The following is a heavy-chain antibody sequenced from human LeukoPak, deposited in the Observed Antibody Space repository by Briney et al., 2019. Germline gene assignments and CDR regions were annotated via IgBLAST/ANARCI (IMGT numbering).Heavy chain of an antibody. CDR3: ARNLGGSSWVFDY. J-gene: IGHJ4*02. CDR1: GGSISSYY. CDR2: IYYSGST. D-gene: IGHD6-13*01. Sequence: SETLSLICTVSGGSISSYYWSWIRQPPGKGLEWIGYIYYSGSTNYNPSLKSRATISVDTSKNQFSLKLSSVTAADTAVYYCARNLGGSSWVFDYWGQETLVTVSS. V-gene: IGHV4-59*01.